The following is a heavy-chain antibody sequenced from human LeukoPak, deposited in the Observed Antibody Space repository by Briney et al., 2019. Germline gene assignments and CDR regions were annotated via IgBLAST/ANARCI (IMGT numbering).Heavy chain of an antibody. J-gene: IGHJ3*02. CDR1: GGSISSYY. CDR2: LYYSGST. V-gene: IGHV4-59*01. D-gene: IGHD3-9*01. Sequence: SETLSLTCTVSGGSISSYYWSWIRQPPGKGLEWIGYLYYSGSTNYNPSLKSRVTISVDTSKNQFSLKLSSVTAADTAVYYCARETHYDILTGYYGTGFDGAFDIWGQGTMVTVSS. CDR3: ARETHYDILTGYYGTGFDGAFDI.